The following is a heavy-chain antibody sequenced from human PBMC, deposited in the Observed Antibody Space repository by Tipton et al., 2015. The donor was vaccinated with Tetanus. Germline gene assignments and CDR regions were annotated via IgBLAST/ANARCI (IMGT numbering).Heavy chain of an antibody. V-gene: IGHV4-59*02. Sequence: TLSLTCNVSGVSVTTYHWSWIRQPPGKGLEWIGYITDTGRTNYSPSLRIRLTISIDTSKTHFSLRLDSVTAADTAVYYCATDRRGPGEVRGLDNWGQGTLVTVSS. CDR2: ITDTGRT. CDR3: ATDRRGPGEVRGLDN. CDR1: GVSVTTYH. J-gene: IGHJ4*02. D-gene: IGHD3-10*01.